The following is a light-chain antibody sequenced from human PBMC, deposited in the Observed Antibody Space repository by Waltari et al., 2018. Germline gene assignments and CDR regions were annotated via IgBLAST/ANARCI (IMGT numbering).Light chain of an antibody. Sequence: EIVLTQSPATLSLSQGEKATLSCRAGQGVSSSLAWYKQKPGQAPRLLIYDAANRATGIPARFSGSGSGTDFTLTISSLEPEDFAVYYCQQRSNWPPKFTFGPGTKVDIK. CDR3: QQRSNWPPKFT. CDR1: QGVSSS. V-gene: IGKV3-11*01. CDR2: DAA. J-gene: IGKJ3*01.